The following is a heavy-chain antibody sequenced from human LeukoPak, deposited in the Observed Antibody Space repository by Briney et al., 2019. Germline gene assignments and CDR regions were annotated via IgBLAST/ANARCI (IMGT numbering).Heavy chain of an antibody. D-gene: IGHD5-18*01. Sequence: PGGSLRLSRAASGFTLSDHYMDWVRQPPGKGLEWIGEIYHSGSTNYNPSLKSRVTISVDKSKNQFSLKLSSVTAADTAVYFCARLGIQLPFDYWGQGALVTVSS. CDR3: ARLGIQLPFDY. CDR2: IYHSGST. CDR1: GFTLSDHY. J-gene: IGHJ4*02. V-gene: IGHV4-34*01.